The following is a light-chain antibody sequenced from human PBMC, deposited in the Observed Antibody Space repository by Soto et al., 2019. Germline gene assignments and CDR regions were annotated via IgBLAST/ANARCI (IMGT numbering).Light chain of an antibody. Sequence: DIVMTQSPATLSVSPGERATLSCRGIQNVSSNLAWYQQKPGQAPRLLLYGASTRATGFPARFSGSGSGTDFTLTISSLQSEDLAIYYCLQYNNWPHAYTFGPGTKVDIK. CDR2: GAS. V-gene: IGKV3-15*01. J-gene: IGKJ3*01. CDR1: QNVSSN. CDR3: LQYNNWPHAYT.